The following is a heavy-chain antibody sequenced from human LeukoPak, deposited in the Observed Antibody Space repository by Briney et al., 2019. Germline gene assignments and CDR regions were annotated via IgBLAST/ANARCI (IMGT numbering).Heavy chain of an antibody. CDR1: GYTFTSYA. Sequence: GASVEVSCKASGYTFTSYAMHWVRQAPGQRLEWMGWINAGNGNTKYSQKFQGRVTITRDSSASTAYMELSSLRSEDTAVYYCARSVLLWFGDPTPTLDYWGQGTLVTVSS. CDR3: ARSVLLWFGDPTPTLDY. D-gene: IGHD3-10*01. J-gene: IGHJ4*02. V-gene: IGHV1-3*01. CDR2: INAGNGNT.